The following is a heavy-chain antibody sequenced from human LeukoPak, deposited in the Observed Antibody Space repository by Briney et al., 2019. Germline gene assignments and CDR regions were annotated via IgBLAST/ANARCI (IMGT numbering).Heavy chain of an antibody. D-gene: IGHD2-2*01. Sequence: SETLSLTCAVSGYFISSGYYWGCIRQPPRKERQGIGIIYHSRSTYYNPPLKCRVTISVEPSKNQFSLRLNSVTAADTAVYYCARHIVTYCITSSCDNRFDPWGQGTLVTVFS. CDR3: ARHIVTYCITSSCDNRFDP. V-gene: IGHV4-38-2*01. CDR2: IYHSRST. J-gene: IGHJ5*02. CDR1: GYFISSGYY.